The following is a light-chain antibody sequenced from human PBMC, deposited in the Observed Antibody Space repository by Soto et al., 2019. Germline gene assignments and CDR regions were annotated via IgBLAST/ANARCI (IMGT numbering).Light chain of an antibody. V-gene: IGKV3D-15*01. Sequence: EIVMTQSPATLSVSQGERATLSCRASQSVSIDLAWYQQTPGQAPRLLIYGASRRATGIPDRFSGSGSGTDFTLTISSLQPEDFATYYCLELNNYPLTFGQGTKVDIK. CDR2: GAS. CDR1: QSVSID. CDR3: LELNNYPLT. J-gene: IGKJ4*01.